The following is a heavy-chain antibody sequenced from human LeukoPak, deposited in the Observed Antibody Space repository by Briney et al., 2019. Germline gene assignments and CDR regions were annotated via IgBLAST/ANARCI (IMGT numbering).Heavy chain of an antibody. J-gene: IGHJ4*02. CDR3: AKDSATYGRFDY. CDR2: ISGSGGST. Sequence: GGSLRPSCAASGFTFSSYAMSWVRQAPGKGLEWVAGISGSGGSTYYADSVKGRFTISRDNSKNTLYLEMNSLRAEDTAVYFCAKDSATYGRFDYWGQGTLVTVSS. CDR1: GFTFSSYA. D-gene: IGHD3-10*01. V-gene: IGHV3-23*01.